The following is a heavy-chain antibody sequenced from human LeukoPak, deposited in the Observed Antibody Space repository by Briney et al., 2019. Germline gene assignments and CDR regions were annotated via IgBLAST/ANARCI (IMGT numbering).Heavy chain of an antibody. CDR1: GYTFTELS. CDR3: ATAPLVGVPTFLDS. D-gene: IGHD1-26*01. Sequence: ASVKVSCKVSGYTFTELSIHWVRRAPGKGLEWMGGFDREDDEIMYARKFQGRVTVTEDTSTDTAVMELKSLKSEDTAVYYCATAPLVGVPTFLDSWGQGTLVTVSS. V-gene: IGHV1-24*01. J-gene: IGHJ4*02. CDR2: FDREDDEI.